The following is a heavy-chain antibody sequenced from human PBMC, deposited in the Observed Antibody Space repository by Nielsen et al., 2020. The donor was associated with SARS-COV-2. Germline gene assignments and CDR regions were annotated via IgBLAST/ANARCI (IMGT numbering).Heavy chain of an antibody. Sequence: GESLKISCVASGFTFSSLWMHWVRQVPGKGLVWVSRIDSDGRNKVYADSVKGRFTISRDNARNTVYLQMNSLRPEDTAVYYCAGVPYWGQGTLVTVSS. CDR2: IDSDGRNK. J-gene: IGHJ4*02. V-gene: IGHV3-74*01. CDR3: AGVPY. CDR1: GFTFSSLW.